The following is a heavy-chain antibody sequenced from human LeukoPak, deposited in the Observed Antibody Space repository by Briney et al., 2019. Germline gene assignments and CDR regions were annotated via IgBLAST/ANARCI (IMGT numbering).Heavy chain of an antibody. D-gene: IGHD3-22*01. CDR1: GFTFSTYA. CDR3: AKDVSGGGGGYWVDY. V-gene: IGHV3-33*03. Sequence: GGSLRLSCAASGFTFSTYAMHWVRQAPGKGLEWVAVIYYHGTKTYYADSLKGRLTISRDNSKNTLYLEMNSLRAEDTAVYYCAKDVSGGGGGYWVDYWGQGSQDTVSS. CDR2: IYYHGTKT. J-gene: IGHJ4*02.